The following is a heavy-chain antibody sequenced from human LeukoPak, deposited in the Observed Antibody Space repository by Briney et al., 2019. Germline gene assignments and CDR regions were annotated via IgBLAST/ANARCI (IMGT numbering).Heavy chain of an antibody. J-gene: IGHJ4*02. CDR3: ARERGLQGDY. CDR1: GFTFSSYA. Sequence: PGRSLRLSCAASGFTFSSYAMHWVRQAPGKGLEWVAVISYDGSNKYYADSVKGRFTISRDNSKNTLYLQMNSLRAEDTAVYYCARERGLQGDYWGQGTLVTVSS. D-gene: IGHD4-4*01. V-gene: IGHV3-30-3*01. CDR2: ISYDGSNK.